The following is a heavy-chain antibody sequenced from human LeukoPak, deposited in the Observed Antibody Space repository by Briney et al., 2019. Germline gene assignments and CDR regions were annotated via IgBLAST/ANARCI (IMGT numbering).Heavy chain of an antibody. CDR2: IYSSGNT. D-gene: IGHD6-19*01. Sequence: SETLSLTCNVSGGSIRGYYWSWIRQPPGKGLEWIGYIYSSGNTNYNPSLKSRVTMSVDTSKNQFSLKVSSVTAADTAVYYCARDYASGWVPFDIWGQGTMVTVSS. CDR3: ARDYASGWVPFDI. CDR1: GGSIRGYY. V-gene: IGHV4-59*01. J-gene: IGHJ3*02.